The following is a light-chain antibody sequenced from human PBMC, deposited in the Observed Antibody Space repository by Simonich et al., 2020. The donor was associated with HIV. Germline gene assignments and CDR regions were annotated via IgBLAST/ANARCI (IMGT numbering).Light chain of an antibody. Sequence: SYELTQPSSVSVSPGQTARITCSGDVLAKKYVRWFQQKPGQAPVLVIYKDSERPSGSPERFSGSSSGTTVTLTISGAQDEDEADYYCYSAADNNLGVFGGGTKLTVL. CDR1: VLAKKY. J-gene: IGLJ3*02. CDR3: YSAADNNLGV. V-gene: IGLV3-27*01. CDR2: KDS.